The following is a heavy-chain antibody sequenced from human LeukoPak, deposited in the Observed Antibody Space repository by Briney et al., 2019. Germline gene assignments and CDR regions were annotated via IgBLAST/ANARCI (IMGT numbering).Heavy chain of an antibody. V-gene: IGHV3-7*03. Sequence: GGSLRLSCAASGFSFSIYWMTWVRQAPGKGLEWVANIRPDGSEKYYADSVRGRCTISRDNTRNTLDLQMNSLRPEDTAVYYCARENYFSFEYWGQGALVTVSS. J-gene: IGHJ4*02. CDR1: GFSFSIYW. CDR2: IRPDGSEK. D-gene: IGHD3-16*01. CDR3: ARENYFSFEY.